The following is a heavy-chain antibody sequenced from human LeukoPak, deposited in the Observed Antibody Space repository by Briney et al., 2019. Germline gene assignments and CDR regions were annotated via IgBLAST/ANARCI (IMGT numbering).Heavy chain of an antibody. D-gene: IGHD5-12*01. CDR1: GYSFTNYW. J-gene: IGHJ4*02. V-gene: IGHV5-51*01. CDR3: ARTRAYSGYDSYYFDY. Sequence: GESLKISCKGSGYSFTNYWIGWVRQIPGKALEWMGIIYPGDSDTRYSPSFQGQVTISADMSISIAYLQWSSLKAPDTAMYYCARTRAYSGYDSYYFDYWGQGTLVTVSS. CDR2: IYPGDSDT.